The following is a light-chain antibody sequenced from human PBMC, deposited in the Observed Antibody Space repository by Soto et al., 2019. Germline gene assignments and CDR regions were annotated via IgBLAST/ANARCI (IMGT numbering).Light chain of an antibody. CDR2: EVS. CDR3: SSYTITTTFVV. V-gene: IGLV2-14*01. J-gene: IGLJ2*01. Sequence: QSVLTQPASVSGSPGQSITISCTGTSNDVGGFDFVSWYQLHPGKAPKLILYEVSNRPSGISNRFSGSKSGSTASLTISGLRTEDEADYYCSSYTITTTFVVFGGGTKLTVL. CDR1: SNDVGGFDF.